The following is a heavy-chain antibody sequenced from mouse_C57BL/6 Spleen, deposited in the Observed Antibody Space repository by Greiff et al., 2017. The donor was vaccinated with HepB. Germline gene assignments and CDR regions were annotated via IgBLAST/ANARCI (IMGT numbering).Heavy chain of an antibody. J-gene: IGHJ1*03. Sequence: VQLQQPGAELVKPGASVKLSCKASGYTFTSYWMHWVKQRPGRGLEWIGRIDPNSGGTKYNEKFKSKATLTVDKPSSTAYMQLSSLTSEDSAVYYCARSGNNFYGSSYWYFDVWGTGTTVTVSS. CDR1: GYTFTSYW. CDR3: ARSGNNFYGSSYWYFDV. V-gene: IGHV1-72*01. CDR2: IDPNSGGT. D-gene: IGHD1-1*01.